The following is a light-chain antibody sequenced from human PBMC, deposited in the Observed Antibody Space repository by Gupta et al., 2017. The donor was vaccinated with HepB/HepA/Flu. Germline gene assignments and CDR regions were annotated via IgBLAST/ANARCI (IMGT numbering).Light chain of an antibody. Sequence: DIQMTQSPSSLSASVGDRVTITCRASQSISSYLNWYQQKPGKAPKLLIYAASSLQSGVPSRFSGSGSGTDFTLTISRLQPEDFANYYCQQSYSTLTFGGGTKVEIK. CDR3: QQSYSTLT. CDR2: AAS. J-gene: IGKJ4*01. V-gene: IGKV1-39*01. CDR1: QSISSY.